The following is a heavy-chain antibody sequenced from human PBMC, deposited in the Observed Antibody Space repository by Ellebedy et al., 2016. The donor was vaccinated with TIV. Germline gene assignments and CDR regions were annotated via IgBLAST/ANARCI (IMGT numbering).Heavy chain of an antibody. CDR2: ITESGGNT. Sequence: PGGSLRLSCAASGLTFSSHAMSWVRQAPGKGLEWVSSITESGGNTYYADSVKGRFNISRDNYKDTLYLPMNSLTADDKAIYYGARDPVGVGPAFNVWGQGTMVTVSS. D-gene: IGHD4-23*01. CDR3: ARDPVGVGPAFNV. V-gene: IGHV3-23*01. CDR1: GLTFSSHA. J-gene: IGHJ3*01.